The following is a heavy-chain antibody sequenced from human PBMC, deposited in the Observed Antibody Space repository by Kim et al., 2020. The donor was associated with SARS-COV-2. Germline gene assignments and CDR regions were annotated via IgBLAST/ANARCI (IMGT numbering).Heavy chain of an antibody. J-gene: IGHJ4*02. CDR3: AKDMGYNWNDDGGIYYFDY. D-gene: IGHD1-1*01. Sequence: GGSLRLSCAASGFTFDDYAMHWVRQAPGKGLEWVSGISWNSGSIGYADSVKGRFTISRDNAKNSLYLQMNSLRAEDTALYYCAKDMGYNWNDDGGIYYFDYWGQGTLVTVSS. CDR2: ISWNSGSI. V-gene: IGHV3-9*01. CDR1: GFTFDDYA.